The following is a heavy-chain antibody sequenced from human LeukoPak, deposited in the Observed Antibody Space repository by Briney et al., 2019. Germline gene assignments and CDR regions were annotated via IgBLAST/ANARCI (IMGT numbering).Heavy chain of an antibody. Sequence: PGGSLRLSCAASRFTFSSYWMSWVRQAPGKGLEWVANINQDGSGKYYVDSVNGRFTISRDNAKNSLYLQMNSLRAEDTAVYYCARIGVAGIDSWGQGTLVTVSS. V-gene: IGHV3-7*01. D-gene: IGHD6-19*01. J-gene: IGHJ4*02. CDR2: INQDGSGK. CDR1: RFTFSSYW. CDR3: ARIGVAGIDS.